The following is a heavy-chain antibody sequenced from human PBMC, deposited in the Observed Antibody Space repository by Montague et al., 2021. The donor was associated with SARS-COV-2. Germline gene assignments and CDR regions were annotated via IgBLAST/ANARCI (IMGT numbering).Heavy chain of an antibody. V-gene: IGHV6-1*01. Sequence: CAISGDSVSSNSAAWNWIRQSPSRGLEWQGRTYYRSKWFHDYAISVKSRIIISPDTSKNQFSLQLNSVTPEDTAVYYCANFAVSGTTADYWGQGILVTVSS. D-gene: IGHD6-19*01. CDR3: ANFAVSGTTADY. CDR2: TYYRSKWFH. J-gene: IGHJ4*02. CDR1: GDSVSSNSAA.